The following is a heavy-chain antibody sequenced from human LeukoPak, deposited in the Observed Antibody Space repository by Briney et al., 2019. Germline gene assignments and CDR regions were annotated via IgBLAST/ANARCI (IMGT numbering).Heavy chain of an antibody. CDR3: ARVGIAAAVGYFDY. V-gene: IGHV4-34*01. Sequence: SETLSLTCAVYGGSFSGYYWNWIRQPPGKGLEWIGEINHSGSTNYNPSLKSRVTISVDTSKNQFSLKLSSVTAADTAVYYCARVGIAAAVGYFDYWGQGTLVTVSS. CDR2: INHSGST. CDR1: GGSFSGYY. J-gene: IGHJ4*02. D-gene: IGHD6-13*01.